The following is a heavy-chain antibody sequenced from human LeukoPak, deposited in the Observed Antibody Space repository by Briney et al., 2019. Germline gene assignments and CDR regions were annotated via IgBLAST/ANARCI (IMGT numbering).Heavy chain of an antibody. CDR3: ARVTTRFHAFDI. V-gene: IGHV4-59*01. Sequence: SETLSLTCPVSGGSISSYYWSWIRQPPGKGLEWIGYIYYSGSTNYNPSLKSRVTISVDTSKNQFSLKLSSVTAADTAVYYCARVTTRFHAFDIWGQGTMVTVSS. CDR2: IYYSGST. J-gene: IGHJ3*02. CDR1: GGSISSYY. D-gene: IGHD1-1*01.